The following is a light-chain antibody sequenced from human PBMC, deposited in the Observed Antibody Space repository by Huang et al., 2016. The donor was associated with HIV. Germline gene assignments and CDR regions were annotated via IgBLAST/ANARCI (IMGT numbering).Light chain of an antibody. Sequence: DIQMTQSPSSLSASVGDRVTITCRASQSMSDHLNWYQQKPGKAPQLLIYCASSLQSGVPSRFSGSGSGTDFTLTISRLQPEDFATYYCQQSYTTSRTFGQGTKVEI. CDR3: QQSYTTSRT. J-gene: IGKJ1*01. CDR1: QSMSDH. V-gene: IGKV1-39*01. CDR2: CAS.